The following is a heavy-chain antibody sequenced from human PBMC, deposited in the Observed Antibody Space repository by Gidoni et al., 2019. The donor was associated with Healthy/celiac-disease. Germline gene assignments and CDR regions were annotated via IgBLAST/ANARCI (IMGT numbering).Heavy chain of an antibody. CDR2: FIPILVIA. Sequence: QVQLVQSGAEVKKPGSSVKVSCKACGGTFRSYAISWVRQAPGQGLEWMGRFIPILVIANYAQKFPGRVTITAAKSTSTAYMALSSLRSEDTAVYYCSRDRGCYNYFSSYWGQGTLVTVSS. CDR3: SRDRGCYNYFSSY. V-gene: IGHV1-69*04. CDR1: GGTFRSYA. J-gene: IGHJ4*02. D-gene: IGHD5-12*01.